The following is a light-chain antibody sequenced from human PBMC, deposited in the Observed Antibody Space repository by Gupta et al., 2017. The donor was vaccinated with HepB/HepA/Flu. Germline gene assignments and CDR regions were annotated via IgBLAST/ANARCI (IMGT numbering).Light chain of an antibody. J-gene: IGLJ2*01. CDR3: QSYDISLSGVV. V-gene: IGLV1-40*01. CDR2: GNS. Sequence: QSVLTQPPSVSGAPGQRVTIPCTGSSSNIGAGYDVLWYQQLPGTAPKLLIYGNSNRPSGVPDRFSGSKSGTSASLAISGLQAEDEADYYCQSYDISLSGVVFGGGTKLTIL. CDR1: SSNIGAGYD.